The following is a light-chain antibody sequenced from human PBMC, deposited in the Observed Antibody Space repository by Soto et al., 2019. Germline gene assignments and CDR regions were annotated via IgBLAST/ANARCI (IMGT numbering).Light chain of an antibody. V-gene: IGKV3-15*01. CDR2: GAS. J-gene: IGKJ4*01. CDR3: QQYNSWPLT. CDR1: QSVSSN. Sequence: EIVMTQSPATLSVSPGERATLSCRASQSVSSNLAWYQQKPGQTPRLLIYGASNRATGFPARFSGSGSGTEFTLTISSLQSEEFAVYYCQQYNSWPLTFGGGTKVDIK.